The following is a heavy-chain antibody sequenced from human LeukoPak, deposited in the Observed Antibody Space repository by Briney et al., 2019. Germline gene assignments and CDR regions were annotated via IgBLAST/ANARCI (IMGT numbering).Heavy chain of an antibody. CDR3: ARGNGPWVYYGMDV. V-gene: IGHV3-30-3*01. Sequence: GGSLRLSCAASGFTFNSYAMHWVRQAPGKGLEWVAVISNDGSNKYYADSVKGRFTISRDNSKNTLYLQMNSLRGEDTAVYYCARGNGPWVYYGMDVWGQGTTVTVSS. CDR2: ISNDGSNK. D-gene: IGHD2-8*01. CDR1: GFTFNSYA. J-gene: IGHJ6*02.